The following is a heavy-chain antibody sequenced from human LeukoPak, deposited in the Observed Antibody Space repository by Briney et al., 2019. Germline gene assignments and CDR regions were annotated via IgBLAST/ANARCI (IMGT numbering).Heavy chain of an antibody. D-gene: IGHD4-17*01. Sequence: GASVKVSCKTSGYTFIGYYMHWVRQAPGQGLEWMGWINPNTGGTNYAQKFQGRVTMTRDTSISTAYMELSSLRSEDTAVYYCARDGAEQDYAYNWFDPWGQGTLVTVSS. V-gene: IGHV1-2*02. CDR1: GYTFIGYY. CDR2: INPNTGGT. CDR3: ARDGAEQDYAYNWFDP. J-gene: IGHJ5*02.